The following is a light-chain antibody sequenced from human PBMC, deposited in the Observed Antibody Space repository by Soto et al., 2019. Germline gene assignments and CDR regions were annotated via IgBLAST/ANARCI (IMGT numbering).Light chain of an antibody. CDR3: CSYAGSYTSLYV. J-gene: IGLJ1*01. V-gene: IGLV2-11*01. Sequence: QSALTQPRPVSGSPGQSVTISRTGTSSEVGGYNYVSWYQQHPGKAPKLMIYDVSKRPSGVPDRFSGSKSGNTASLTISGLQAEDEADYYCCSYAGSYTSLYVFGTGTKVTVL. CDR1: SSEVGGYNY. CDR2: DVS.